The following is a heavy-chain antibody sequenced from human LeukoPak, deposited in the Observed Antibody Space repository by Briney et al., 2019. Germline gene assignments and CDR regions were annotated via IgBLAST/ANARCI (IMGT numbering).Heavy chain of an antibody. CDR2: ISSSSSYI. V-gene: IGHV3-21*01. CDR3: ARDALDSSGYYYDY. J-gene: IGHJ4*02. Sequence: PGGSLRLSCAASGFTFSSYSMNWVRQAPGKGLEWVSSISSSSSYIYYADSVKGRFTISRDNAKNSLYLQMNSLRAEDTAVYYCARDALDSSGYYYDYWGQGTLVTVSS. CDR1: GFTFSSYS. D-gene: IGHD3-22*01.